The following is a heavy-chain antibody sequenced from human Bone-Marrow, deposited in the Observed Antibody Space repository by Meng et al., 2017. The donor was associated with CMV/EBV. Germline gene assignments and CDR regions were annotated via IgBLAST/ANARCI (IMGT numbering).Heavy chain of an antibody. CDR2: TNPNTGAA. CDR1: GYTFTGYF. V-gene: IGHV1-2*02. CDR3: ARRRYDYGDSRWFDP. D-gene: IGHD4-17*01. J-gene: IGHJ5*02. Sequence: ASVKVSCKTSGYTFTGYFIYWVRQAPGQGLEWMGGTNPNTGAANYAPKFQGRVTMTRDTSISTAFMELSRLRSDDTAVYYCARRRYDYGDSRWFDPWGQGTLVTVSS.